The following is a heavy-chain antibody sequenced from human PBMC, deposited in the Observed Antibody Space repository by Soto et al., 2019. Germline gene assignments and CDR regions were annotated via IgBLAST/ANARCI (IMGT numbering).Heavy chain of an antibody. Sequence: PVGSLQLSCSASGFTFSSDSVHWVRQAPGKGLEWVSSISSSSSYIYYADSVKGRFTISRDNAKNSLYLQMNSLRAEDTAVYYCARRLPYSSGWYPFDYWGQGTLVTVSS. CDR3: ARRLPYSSGWYPFDY. CDR2: ISSSSSYI. J-gene: IGHJ4*02. V-gene: IGHV3-21*01. CDR1: GFTFSSDS. D-gene: IGHD6-19*01.